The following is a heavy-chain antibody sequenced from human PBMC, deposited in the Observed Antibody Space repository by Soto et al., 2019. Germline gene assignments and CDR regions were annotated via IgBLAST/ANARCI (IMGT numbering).Heavy chain of an antibody. D-gene: IGHD3-22*01. CDR1: GNSISTTNW. Sequence: PSETRSLTCVVSGNSISTTNWWSWVRQSPGKGLEWIGEIYHSGSTNYNPSLKSRVTISVDKSKNQFSLKLSSVTAADTAVYYCARDVGYHYDGSPSGQFDFWGQGTLVTV. J-gene: IGHJ4*02. CDR2: IYHSGST. CDR3: ARDVGYHYDGSPSGQFDF. V-gene: IGHV4-4*02.